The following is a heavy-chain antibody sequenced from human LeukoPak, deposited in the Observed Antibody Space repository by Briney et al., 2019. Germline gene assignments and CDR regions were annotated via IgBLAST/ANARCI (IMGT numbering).Heavy chain of an antibody. CDR3: ARNPWGAYYYYYMDV. J-gene: IGHJ6*03. CDR2: INHSGST. V-gene: IGHV4-34*01. CDR1: GGSFSGYY. Sequence: SETLSLTCAVYGGSFSGYYCSWIRQPPGKGLEWIGEINHSGSTNYNPSLKSRVTISVDTSKNQFSLKLSSVTAADTAVYYCARNPWGAYYYYYMDVWGKGTTVTVSS. D-gene: IGHD3-16*01.